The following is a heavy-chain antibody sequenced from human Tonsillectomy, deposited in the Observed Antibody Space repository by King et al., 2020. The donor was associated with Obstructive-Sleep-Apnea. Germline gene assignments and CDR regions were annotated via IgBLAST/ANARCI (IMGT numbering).Heavy chain of an antibody. J-gene: IGHJ4*02. CDR1: GGSISSSSYY. CDR3: GGDSLYNWSDRYFDY. CDR2: IFYSGRT. V-gene: IGHV4-39*07. D-gene: IGHD1-20*01. Sequence: QLQESGPGLVKPSETLSLTCTVSGGSISSSSYYWGWIRQPPGKGLGWIGTIFYSGRTYYNPSLKMRVTISIDTSKNHFSLRLTSVTAADTAVYYCGGDSLYNWSDRYFDYWGQGTLVTVSS.